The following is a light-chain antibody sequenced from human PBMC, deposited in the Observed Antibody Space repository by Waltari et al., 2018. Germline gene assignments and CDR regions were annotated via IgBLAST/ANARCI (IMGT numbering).Light chain of an antibody. Sequence: QSALTQPASVSGSPGQSITISCTGTSSDVGTYNFVSWYQQHPGKAPKVMIYEGRKRAAGVSGRFSGCKCGNTRVLTIPGLQAGDEANYYCGSDAGSSSSVIFGGGTKVTVL. CDR2: EGR. CDR3: GSDAGSSSSVI. J-gene: IGLJ2*01. CDR1: SSDVGTYNF. V-gene: IGLV2-23*01.